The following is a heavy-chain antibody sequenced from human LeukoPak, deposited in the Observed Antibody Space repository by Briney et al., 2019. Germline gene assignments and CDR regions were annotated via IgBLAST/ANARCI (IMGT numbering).Heavy chain of an antibody. V-gene: IGHV3-23*01. J-gene: IGHJ4*02. CDR2: ITGSGGGT. CDR1: GFTFSNYA. D-gene: IGHD2-15*01. Sequence: GGSLRLSCAASGFTFSNYAMSWVRQAPGKGLEWVSAITGSGGGTYYGNSAITHYAESVKGRFTISRDNAKDTLYLQMNSLRAEDTAVYYCASRDQSCSGDTCYPIDYWGQGTLVTVSS. CDR3: ASRDQSCSGDTCYPIDY.